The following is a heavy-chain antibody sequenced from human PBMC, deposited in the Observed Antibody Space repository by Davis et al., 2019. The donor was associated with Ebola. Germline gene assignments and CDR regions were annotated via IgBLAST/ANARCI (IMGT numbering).Heavy chain of an antibody. Sequence: PGGSLRLSCTASGFTFGDYAMSWFRQAPGKGLEWVGFIRSKAYGGTTEYAASVKGRFTISRDDSKSIAYLQMNSLKTEDTAVYYCTTNDASADYLDYWGQGTLVTVSS. CDR2: IRSKAYGGTT. CDR3: TTNDASADYLDY. CDR1: GFTFGDYA. V-gene: IGHV3-49*03. J-gene: IGHJ4*02. D-gene: IGHD6-13*01.